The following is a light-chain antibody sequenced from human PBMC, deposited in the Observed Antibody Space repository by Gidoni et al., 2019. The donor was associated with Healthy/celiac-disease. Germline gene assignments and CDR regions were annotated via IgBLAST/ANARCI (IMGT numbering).Light chain of an antibody. CDR2: GAS. Sequence: EIVLTQSPGTLSLSPGERATLSCRASQSVSSSYLAWYQQKPGQAPRLLIYGASSRATGIPVRFSGSGSGTDFTLTISRLEPEDFAVYYCQQYGSSQWTFXQXTKVEIK. J-gene: IGKJ1*01. V-gene: IGKV3-20*01. CDR3: QQYGSSQWT. CDR1: QSVSSSY.